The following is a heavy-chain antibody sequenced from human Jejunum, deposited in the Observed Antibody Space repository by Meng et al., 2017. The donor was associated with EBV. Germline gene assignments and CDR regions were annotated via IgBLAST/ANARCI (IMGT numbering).Heavy chain of an antibody. CDR2: INNDGTTK. CDR1: GFTFSDYW. J-gene: IGHJ4*02. V-gene: IGHV3-74*01. CDR3: ARGYRDY. Sequence: EXQLVEXXXGLVQPGXSLRLSCAAFGFTFSDYWMHWVRQAPGKGLVWVSGINNDGTTKHYADSVKGRFTISRDNAKNTLYVQMSSLRAEDTAVYYCARGYRDYWGQGTLVTVSS. D-gene: IGHD5-18*01.